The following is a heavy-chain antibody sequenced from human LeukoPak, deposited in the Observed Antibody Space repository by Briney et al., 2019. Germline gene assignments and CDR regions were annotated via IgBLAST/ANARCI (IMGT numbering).Heavy chain of an antibody. D-gene: IGHD3-16*01. J-gene: IGHJ5*02. V-gene: IGHV1-2*02. CDR3: ARGYVNNWFDP. CDR1: GYTFTGYY. CDR2: INPNSGGT. Sequence: ASVKVSCKASGYTFTGYYMHWVRQAPGQGLEWMGCINPNSGGTNYAQKFQGRVTVTRDTSISTVYMESSRLRSDDTAVYYCARGYVNNWFDPWGQGTLVTVSS.